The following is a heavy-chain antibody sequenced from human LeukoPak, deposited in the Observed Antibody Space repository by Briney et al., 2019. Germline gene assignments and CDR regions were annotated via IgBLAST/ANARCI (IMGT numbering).Heavy chain of an antibody. V-gene: IGHV3-20*04. D-gene: IGHD1-26*01. CDR1: GFTFDDYG. CDR2: INWNGGST. CDR3: AREGYSGSYSDFDY. Sequence: GGSLRLSCAASGFTFDDYGMSWVRQAPGKGLEWVSGINWNGGSTGCADSVKGRFTISRDSAKNSLYLQMNSLRAEDTALYYCAREGYSGSYSDFDYWGQGTLVTVSS. J-gene: IGHJ4*02.